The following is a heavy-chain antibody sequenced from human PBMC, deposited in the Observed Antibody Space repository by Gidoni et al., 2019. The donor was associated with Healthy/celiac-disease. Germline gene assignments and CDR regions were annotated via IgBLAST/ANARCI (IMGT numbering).Heavy chain of an antibody. CDR1: GFTFSSYA. CDR3: AKEGLTMVRGVILSGHPDY. Sequence: EVQLLESGGGLVQPGGSLRLSCAASGFTFSSYAMSWVRQAPGKGLEWVSAISGSGGSTYYADSVKGRFTISRDNSKNTLYLQMNSLRAEDTAVYYCAKEGLTMVRGVILSGHPDYWGQGTLVTVSS. J-gene: IGHJ4*02. V-gene: IGHV3-23*01. D-gene: IGHD3-10*01. CDR2: ISGSGGST.